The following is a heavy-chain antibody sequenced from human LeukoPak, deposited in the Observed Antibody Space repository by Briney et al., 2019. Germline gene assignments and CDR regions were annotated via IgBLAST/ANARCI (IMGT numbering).Heavy chain of an antibody. D-gene: IGHD2-2*02. J-gene: IGHJ4*02. CDR2: INPNSGGT. CDR3: AREEYHCSSTSCYRSNDY. V-gene: IGHV1-2*02. Sequence: ASVKVSCKASGYTFTGYYMHWVRQAPGQGLEWMGWINPNSGGTNYAQKFQGRVTMTRDTSISTAYMELSRLRSDDTSVYYCAREEYHCSSTSCYRSNDYWGQGTLVTVSS. CDR1: GYTFTGYY.